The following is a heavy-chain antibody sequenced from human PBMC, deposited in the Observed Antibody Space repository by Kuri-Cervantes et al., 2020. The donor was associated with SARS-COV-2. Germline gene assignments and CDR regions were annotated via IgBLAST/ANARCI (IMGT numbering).Heavy chain of an antibody. V-gene: IGHV5-51*01. CDR1: GYSFTSYW. D-gene: IGHD2-21*02. CDR2: IYPGDSDT. CDR3: ARRGGVVTAYYYYGMDV. J-gene: IGHJ6*02. Sequence: GGSLRLSCKGSGYSFTSYWIGWVRQMPGKGLGWMGIIYPGDSDTRYSPSFQGQVTISADKSISTAYLQWSSLKASDTAMYYCARRGGVVTAYYYYGMDVWGQGTTVTVSS.